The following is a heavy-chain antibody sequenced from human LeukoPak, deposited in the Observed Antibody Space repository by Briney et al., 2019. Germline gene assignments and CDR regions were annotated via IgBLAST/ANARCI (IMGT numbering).Heavy chain of an antibody. V-gene: IGHV4-4*07. CDR1: GGSISSYY. J-gene: IGHJ3*02. CDR2: IYTSGST. D-gene: IGHD4-17*01. CDR3: ARDPLTDYGDYWAFDI. Sequence: PSETLSLTCTVSGGSISSYYWSWLRQPAGKGLEWIGRIYTSGSTNYNPSLKSRVTMSVDTSKNQFSWKLSSATAADTAVYYCARDPLTDYGDYWAFDIWGQGTMVTVSS.